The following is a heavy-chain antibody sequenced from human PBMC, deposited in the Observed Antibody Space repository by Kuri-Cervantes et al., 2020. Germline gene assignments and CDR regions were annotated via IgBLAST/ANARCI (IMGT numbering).Heavy chain of an antibody. D-gene: IGHD6-19*01. CDR1: GGSITSRDNF. V-gene: IGHV4-39*07. CDR3: ARGRFRRAVAGEDAFDI. J-gene: IGHJ3*02. Sequence: SETLSLTCTVSGGSITSRDNFWGWIRQPPGKGLEWIGSIHYSGSTYYNPSLKSRVTAHVDTSTNQFSLRLSSVTAADTAVYYCARGRFRRAVAGEDAFDIWGQGTMVTVSS. CDR2: IHYSGST.